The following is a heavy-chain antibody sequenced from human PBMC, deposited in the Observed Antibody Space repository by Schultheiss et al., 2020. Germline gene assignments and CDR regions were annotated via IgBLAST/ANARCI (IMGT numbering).Heavy chain of an antibody. D-gene: IGHD4-23*01. V-gene: IGHV3-74*01. J-gene: IGHJ4*01. Sequence: GGSLRLSCAASGFTFSSYAMSWVRQAPGKGLEWVSRINSDGSSTSYADSVKGRFTISRDNAKNSLYLQMNSLRAEDTAVYYCARSGNEGGADYWGHGILVTVSS. CDR2: INSDGSST. CDR1: GFTFSSYA. CDR3: ARSGNEGGADY.